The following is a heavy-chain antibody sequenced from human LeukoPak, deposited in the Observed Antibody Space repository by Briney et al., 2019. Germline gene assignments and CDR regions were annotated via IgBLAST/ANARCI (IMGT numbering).Heavy chain of an antibody. V-gene: IGHV5-51*01. CDR1: GYSFTNYW. D-gene: IGHD3-22*01. Sequence: GESLKISCKGSGYSFTNYWIGWVRQMPGKGLEWMGIIYPGDSDTRYSPSFQGQVTISADKSISTAYLQWSSLKASDTAMYYCATIQTGYDSTPSLGFYFDYWGQGTLVTVSS. CDR3: ATIQTGYDSTPSLGFYFDY. J-gene: IGHJ4*02. CDR2: IYPGDSDT.